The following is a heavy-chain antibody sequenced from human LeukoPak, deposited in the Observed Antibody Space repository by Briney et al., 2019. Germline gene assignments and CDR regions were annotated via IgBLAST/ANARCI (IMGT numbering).Heavy chain of an antibody. D-gene: IGHD3-22*01. J-gene: IGHJ4*02. V-gene: IGHV3-7*03. CDR2: IKQDGSDK. CDR3: ARDTGGYYYDSSGFNRPYYFDY. CDR1: GFSLSDNW. Sequence: PGGSLRLSCLASGFSLSDNWMSWIRQAPGRGLEWVANIKQDGSDKNYVDSVKGRFSISRDNAKNSLYLQMNSLRAEDTALYYCARDTGGYYYDSSGFNRPYYFDYWGQGTLVTVSS.